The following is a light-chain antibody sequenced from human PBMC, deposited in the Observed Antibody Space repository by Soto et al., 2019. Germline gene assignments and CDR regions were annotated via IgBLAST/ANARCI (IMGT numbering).Light chain of an antibody. CDR2: GAY. J-gene: IGKJ2*01. V-gene: IGKV3-20*01. Sequence: EIVLTQSPGTLSLSPGERATLSCRASQSVSGSSLAWYQHKPGQAPRLLIYGAYSRATGIPDRFSGSGSGTDFTFIISRLEPEDFVMYYCHQYGSFPHTFGQGTELETK. CDR1: QSVSGSS. CDR3: HQYGSFPHT.